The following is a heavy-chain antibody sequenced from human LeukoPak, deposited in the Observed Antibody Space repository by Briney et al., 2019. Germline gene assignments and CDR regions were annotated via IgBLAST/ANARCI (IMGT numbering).Heavy chain of an antibody. Sequence: SETLSLTCSVSGGSVSSGSYYWRWIRQPPGKGLEWIGYIYYSGSTNYNPSLKSRVTISVDTSKNQFSLKLSSVTAADTAVYYCARVPYYYNSSGYYWGQGTLVTVSS. J-gene: IGHJ4*02. CDR1: GGSVSSGSYY. CDR2: IYYSGST. V-gene: IGHV4-61*01. CDR3: ARVPYYYNSSGYY. D-gene: IGHD3-22*01.